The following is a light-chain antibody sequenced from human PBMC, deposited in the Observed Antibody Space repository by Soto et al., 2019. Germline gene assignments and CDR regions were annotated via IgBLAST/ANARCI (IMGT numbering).Light chain of an antibody. J-gene: IGKJ1*01. CDR3: QQYNNWTPVT. CDR2: GAS. CDR1: QSVSSN. V-gene: IGKV3-15*01. Sequence: IVVTESPSTLSVSPGARATLSCRASQSVSSNLAWYQQKPGQAPRLLIYGASSRATGIPARFSGSGSGTEFTLTISSLQSEDFAVYYCQQYNNWTPVTFGQGTKVDIK.